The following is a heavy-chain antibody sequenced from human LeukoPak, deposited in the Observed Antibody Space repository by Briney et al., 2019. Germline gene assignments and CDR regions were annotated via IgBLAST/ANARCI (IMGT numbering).Heavy chain of an antibody. Sequence: PSETLSLTCSVSGVSMSHHWSWIRQSPGKGLEWIGYISHTASTNYNPSLKSRVTLSIDTSKSQLSFQLTSVTAADTAVYYCAREKSPERKTWLQLGAFDVWGQGTVVTVSS. CDR3: AREKSPERKTWLQLGAFDV. V-gene: IGHV4-59*11. D-gene: IGHD5-24*01. CDR1: GVSMSHH. CDR2: ISHTAST. J-gene: IGHJ3*01.